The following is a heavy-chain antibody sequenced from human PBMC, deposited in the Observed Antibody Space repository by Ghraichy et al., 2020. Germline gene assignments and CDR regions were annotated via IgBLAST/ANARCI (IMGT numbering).Heavy chain of an antibody. Sequence: GESLNISCAMSGFNFGDFAVGWVRQAPGKGLEWVSSIARSGSADYTDSVKGRFTISRDNSKNILYLHMSSLRAEDTATYYCARYSGWHPSSYFFKSWGQGTLVTVSS. CDR1: GFNFGDFA. V-gene: IGHV3-23*01. D-gene: IGHD3-9*01. J-gene: IGHJ5*02. CDR2: IARSGSA. CDR3: ARYSGWHPSSYFFKS.